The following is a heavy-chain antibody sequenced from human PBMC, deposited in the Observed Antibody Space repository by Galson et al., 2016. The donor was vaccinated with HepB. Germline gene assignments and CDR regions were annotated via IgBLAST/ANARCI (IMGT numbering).Heavy chain of an antibody. D-gene: IGHD2-2*01. CDR3: ARGPPYQLPTSTSPPDY. CDR1: GFSFSSYA. Sequence: SLRLSCAASGFSFSSYALNWVRQAPGKGLEWVAVISYDGSNKYHADSVKGRFTISRDNSKNTLYLQMNRLRVEDTAVYYCARGPPYQLPTSTSPPDYWGQGTLVTVSS. CDR2: ISYDGSNK. V-gene: IGHV3-30*04. J-gene: IGHJ4*02.